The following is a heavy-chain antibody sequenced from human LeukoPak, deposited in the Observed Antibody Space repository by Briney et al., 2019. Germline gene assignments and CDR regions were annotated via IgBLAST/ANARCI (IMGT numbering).Heavy chain of an antibody. D-gene: IGHD3-22*01. CDR2: IKQDGSEK. J-gene: IGHJ3*02. V-gene: IGHV3-7*01. CDR1: GFTFSSYW. Sequence: GGSLRLSCAASGFTFSSYWMSWVRQAPGKGLEWVANIKQDGSEKYYVDSVKGRFTISRDNAKNSLYLQMNSLRAEDTAVYYCARSLRLYYYDTSGPDAFDIWGQGTMVTVSS. CDR3: ARSLRLYYYDTSGPDAFDI.